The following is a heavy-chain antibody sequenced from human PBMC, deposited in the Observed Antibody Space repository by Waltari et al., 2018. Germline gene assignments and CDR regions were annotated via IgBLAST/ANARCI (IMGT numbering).Heavy chain of an antibody. CDR3: ARVAGGSPNLEFDY. CDR1: GYTFTDYY. J-gene: IGHJ4*02. V-gene: IGHV1-2*06. D-gene: IGHD3-10*01. CDR2: INPNSGGT. Sequence: QVQLVQSGAEGKKPAASVKVSCTASGYTFTDYYMHLVRQAPGQGLEWMGRINPNSGGTNYAQKFQGRVTMTRDTSISTAYMELSRLRSDDTAVYYCARVAGGSPNLEFDYWGQGTLVTVSS.